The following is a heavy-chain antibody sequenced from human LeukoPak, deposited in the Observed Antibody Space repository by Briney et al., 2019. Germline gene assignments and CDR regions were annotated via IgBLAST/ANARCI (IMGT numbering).Heavy chain of an antibody. D-gene: IGHD5-12*01. CDR3: ARHAPTSGYDEN. CDR1: GGSFSGYY. CDR2: INHSGST. V-gene: IGHV4-34*01. Sequence: SETLSLTCAVYGGSFSGYYWSWIRQPPGKGLEWIGEINHSGSTNYNPSLKSRVSISVDTSKNQFSLKLSSVTAADTAVYYCARHAPTSGYDENWGQGTLVTVSS. J-gene: IGHJ4*02.